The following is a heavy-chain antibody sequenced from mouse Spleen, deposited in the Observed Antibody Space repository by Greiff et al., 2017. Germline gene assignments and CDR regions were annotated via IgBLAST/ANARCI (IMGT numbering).Heavy chain of an antibody. V-gene: IGHV14-4*01. J-gene: IGHJ3*01. CDR3: TPIYYGDYWFAY. CDR2: IDPENGDT. CDR1: GFNIKDDY. Sequence: VQLKESGAELVRPGASVKLSCTASGFNIKDDYMHWVKQRPEQGLEWIGWIDPENGDTEYASKFQGKATITADTSSNTAYLQLSSLTSEDTAVYYCTPIYYGDYWFAYWGQGTLVTVSA. D-gene: IGHD2-13*01.